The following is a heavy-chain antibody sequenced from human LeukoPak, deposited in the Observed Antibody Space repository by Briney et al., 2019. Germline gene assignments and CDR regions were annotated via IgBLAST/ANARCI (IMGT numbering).Heavy chain of an antibody. CDR3: ARLCCYYYYYMDV. V-gene: IGHV3-20*04. J-gene: IGHJ6*03. CDR1: RFTFSSYA. Sequence: GGSLRLSCAASRFTFSSYAMSWVRQAPGKGLEWVSGINWNGGSTGYADSVKGRFTISRDNAKNSLYLQMNSLRAEDTALYYCARLCCYYYYYMDVWGKGTTVTVSS. CDR2: INWNGGST. D-gene: IGHD2-2*01.